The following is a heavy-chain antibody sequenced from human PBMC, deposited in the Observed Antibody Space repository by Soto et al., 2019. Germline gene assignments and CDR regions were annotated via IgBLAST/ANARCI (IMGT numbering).Heavy chain of an antibody. CDR1: GGSISSYY. Sequence: SETLSLTCTVSGGSISSYYWSWIRQPPGKGLEWIGYIYYSGSTNYNPSLKSRVTISVDTSKNQFSLKLSSVTAADTAVYYCASWGKYGYSYGLRYFDYWGQGTLVTVSS. CDR2: IYYSGST. D-gene: IGHD5-18*01. J-gene: IGHJ4*02. CDR3: ASWGKYGYSYGLRYFDY. V-gene: IGHV4-59*01.